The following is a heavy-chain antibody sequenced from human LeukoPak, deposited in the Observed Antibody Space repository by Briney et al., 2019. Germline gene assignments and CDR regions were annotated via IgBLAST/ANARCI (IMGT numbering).Heavy chain of an antibody. J-gene: IGHJ5*02. CDR3: AKNGEVLSWFDP. D-gene: IGHD3-10*01. CDR1: GFTFSSYA. V-gene: IGHV3-23*01. Sequence: GGSLRLSCAASGFTFSSYAMSWVRQAPGRGLEWVSAISASGDRTYYADSVKGRFTISRDNSKNTLYMQMNSLRAEETAVYSCAKNGEVLSWFDPWGQGTLVTVSS. CDR2: ISASGDRT.